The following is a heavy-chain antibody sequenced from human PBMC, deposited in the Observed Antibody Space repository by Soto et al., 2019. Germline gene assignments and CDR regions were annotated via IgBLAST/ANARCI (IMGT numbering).Heavy chain of an antibody. Sequence: QVQLVQSGAEVKKPGTSVKVSCKVSGGTFSSYAISWVRQAPGQGLEWMGEIISIFGTAMYAQKFQGRVTIIAVLSASTAYMELSGLRSDYTAVYYCARGGKERFRGSGMDVWGQGTTVTVSS. CDR2: IISIFGTA. V-gene: IGHV1-69*01. CDR1: GGTFSSYA. CDR3: ARGGKERFRGSGMDV. D-gene: IGHD1-1*01. J-gene: IGHJ6*02.